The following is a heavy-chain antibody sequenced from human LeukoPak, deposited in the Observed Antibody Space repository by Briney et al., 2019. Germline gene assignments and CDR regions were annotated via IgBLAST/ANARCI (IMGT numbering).Heavy chain of an antibody. CDR3: ARGYYDSSLVAFDI. Sequence: PGGSLRLSCAASGFTFSDHYMDWVRQAPGKGLEWVGRTRNKANSYTTEYAASVKGRFTISRDDSKNSLYLQMNSLKTEDTAVYYCARGYYDSSLVAFDIWGQGTMVTVSS. V-gene: IGHV3-72*01. CDR1: GFTFSDHY. D-gene: IGHD3-22*01. J-gene: IGHJ3*02. CDR2: TRNKANSYTT.